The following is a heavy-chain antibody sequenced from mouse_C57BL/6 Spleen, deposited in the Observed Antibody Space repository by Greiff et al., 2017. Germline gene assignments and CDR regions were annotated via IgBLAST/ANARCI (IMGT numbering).Heavy chain of an antibody. Sequence: EVKLMESGAGLVKPGGSLKLSCAASGFTFSSYAMSWVRQTPEKRLEWVAYISSGGDYIYYADTVKGRFTISRDNARNTLYLQMGSLKSEDTAMYYSTRDQGGDDDYWGQGTTLTVSS. V-gene: IGHV5-9-1*02. CDR2: ISSGGDYI. CDR3: TRDQGGDDDY. J-gene: IGHJ2*01. CDR1: GFTFSSYA. D-gene: IGHD2-2*01.